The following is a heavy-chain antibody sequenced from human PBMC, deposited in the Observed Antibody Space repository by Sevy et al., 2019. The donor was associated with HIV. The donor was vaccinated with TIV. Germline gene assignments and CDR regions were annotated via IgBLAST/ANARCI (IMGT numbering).Heavy chain of an antibody. J-gene: IGHJ5*02. CDR3: ARGGGFWSGYSGGEEDWFDP. CDR2: IYYSGST. CDR1: GGSISSGGYY. V-gene: IGHV4-31*03. Sequence: SETLSLTCTVSGGSISSGGYYWSWIRQHPGKGLEWIGYIYYSGSTYYNPSLKSRVTISVDTSKNQFSLKLSSVTAADTAVYYCARGGGFWSGYSGGEEDWFDPWGQGTLVTVSS. D-gene: IGHD3-3*01.